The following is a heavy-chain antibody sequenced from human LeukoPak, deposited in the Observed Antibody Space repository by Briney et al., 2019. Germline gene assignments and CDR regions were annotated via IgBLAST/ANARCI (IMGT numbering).Heavy chain of an antibody. CDR1: GGTFSNYG. Sequence: GSSVKVSCKAPGGTFSNYGFSWVRQAPEQGLEWMGGIVPVFGTVSYAQKFQDRVTITADDFTTTAYMELSSLRSEDTAVYYCARWAGTCTIASCYTPLDYWGQGTWSPSPQ. V-gene: IGHV1-69*01. J-gene: IGHJ4*02. D-gene: IGHD2-2*02. CDR3: ARWAGTCTIASCYTPLDY. CDR2: IVPVFGTV.